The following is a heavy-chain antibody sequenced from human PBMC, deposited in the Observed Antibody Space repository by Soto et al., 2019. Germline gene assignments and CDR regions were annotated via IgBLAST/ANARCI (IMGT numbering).Heavy chain of an antibody. D-gene: IGHD3-3*01. J-gene: IGHJ6*03. CDR2: ISAYNGNT. CDR1: GYTFTSYG. V-gene: IGHV1-18*01. Sequence: ASVKVSCKASGYTFTSYGISWVRQAPGQGLEWMGWISAYNGNTNYAQKLQGRVTMTTDTSTRTAYMELRSLRSDDTAVYYCARVFRDTDNSYFWSGPSPGYYMDVWGKGTTVTVSS. CDR3: ARVFRDTDNSYFWSGPSPGYYMDV.